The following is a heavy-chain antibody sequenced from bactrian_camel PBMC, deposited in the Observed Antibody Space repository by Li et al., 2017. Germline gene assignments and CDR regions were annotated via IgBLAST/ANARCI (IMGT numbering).Heavy chain of an antibody. CDR1: RYIYNHNW. Sequence: HVQLVESGGGSVQAGGSLRLSCLVPRYIYNHNWIAWFRQGPGNDREGVAVISTSEGTTYYGNVAKGRFTISQDNAKNTVYLQMNNLRAEDTAMYYCAAQIRVGRCPSDYGGEWSDWGKGTQVTVS. CDR3: AAQIRVGRCPSDYGGEWSD. V-gene: IGHV3S63*01. J-gene: IGHJ4*01. D-gene: IGHD4*01. CDR2: ISTSEGTT.